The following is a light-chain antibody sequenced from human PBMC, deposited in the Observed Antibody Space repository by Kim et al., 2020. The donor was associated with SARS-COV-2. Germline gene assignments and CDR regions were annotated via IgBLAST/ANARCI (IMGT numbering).Light chain of an antibody. CDR1: SGSVSTSYY. CDR2: STK. J-gene: IGLJ3*02. V-gene: IGLV8-61*01. CDR3: VLYLGSGILM. Sequence: QTVVTQEPSFSVSPGGTVTLTCGLSSGSVSTSYYPSWYQQTPGQPPRTLIHSTKIRSSGVPDRFSGSILANRAALTITGAQADDDSDYYCVLYLGSGILMFGGGTQLTVL.